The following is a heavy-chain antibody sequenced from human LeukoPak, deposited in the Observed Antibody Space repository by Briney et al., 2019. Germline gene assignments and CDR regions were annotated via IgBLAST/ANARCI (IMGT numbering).Heavy chain of an antibody. CDR2: ISAYNGNT. Sequence: ASVKVSCKASGGTFSSYAISWVRQAPGQGLEWMGWISAYNGNTNYAQKLQGRVTMTTDTSTSTAYMELRSLRSDDTAVYYCARDPPPADYYDSSGSIGDYWGQGTLVTVSS. CDR3: ARDPPPADYYDSSGSIGDY. CDR1: GGTFSSYA. V-gene: IGHV1-18*01. J-gene: IGHJ4*02. D-gene: IGHD3-22*01.